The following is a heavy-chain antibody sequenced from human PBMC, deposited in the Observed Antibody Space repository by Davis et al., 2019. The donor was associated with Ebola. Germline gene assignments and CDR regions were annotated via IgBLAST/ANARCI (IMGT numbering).Heavy chain of an antibody. Sequence: ASVKVSCKASAYTFTSYDINWVRQATGQGLEWMGWMNPNSGNTGYAQKFQGRVTMTRNTSISTAYMELSSLRSEDTAVYYCARAPTWSQINYYCFDYWGPGTLVTVSS. V-gene: IGHV1-8*01. J-gene: IGHJ4*02. D-gene: IGHD3-10*01. CDR3: ARAPTWSQINYYCFDY. CDR2: MNPNSGNT. CDR1: AYTFTSYD.